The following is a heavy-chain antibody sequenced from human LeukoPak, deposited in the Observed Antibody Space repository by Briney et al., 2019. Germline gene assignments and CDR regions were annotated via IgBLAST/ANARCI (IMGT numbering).Heavy chain of an antibody. D-gene: IGHD3-9*01. CDR2: IIPILGIA. V-gene: IGHV1-69*04. CDR3: ASGRGDILTGYYYQFDY. CDR1: GGTFSSYA. J-gene: IGHJ4*02. Sequence: ASVKVSCKASGGTFSSYAISWVRQAPGQGLEWMGRIIPILGIANYAQKFQGRVTITADKSTSTAYMELSSLRSEDTAVYYCASGRGDILTGYYYQFDYWGQGTLVTVSS.